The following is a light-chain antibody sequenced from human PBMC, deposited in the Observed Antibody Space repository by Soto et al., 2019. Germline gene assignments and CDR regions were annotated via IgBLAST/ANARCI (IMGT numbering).Light chain of an antibody. CDR1: QSMSNN. J-gene: IGKJ4*01. CDR2: SAS. V-gene: IGKV3-15*01. CDR3: QQSSKWPLT. Sequence: TQSPVTLSVSPGDGATLSCRANQSMSNNLAWYQQKSGQAPRLLIYSASTRATGIPARFSGSGSGTEFTLTISSLQSEDFAVYFCQQSSKWPLTFGGGTKVEFK.